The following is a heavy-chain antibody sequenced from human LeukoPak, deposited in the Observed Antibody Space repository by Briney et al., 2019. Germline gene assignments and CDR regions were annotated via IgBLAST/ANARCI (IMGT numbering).Heavy chain of an antibody. CDR2: IYTRGST. Sequence: SETLSLTCTVSGGSINNYYWSWIRQPAGKGLEWIGRIYTRGSTNYNPSLKSRVTMSVDTSKNQFSLKLSSVTAADTAVYYCARGRYCSADICSGGHAFDIWGQATMVSVSS. CDR3: ARGRYCSADICSGGHAFDI. J-gene: IGHJ3*02. D-gene: IGHD2-15*01. CDR1: GGSINNYY. V-gene: IGHV4-4*07.